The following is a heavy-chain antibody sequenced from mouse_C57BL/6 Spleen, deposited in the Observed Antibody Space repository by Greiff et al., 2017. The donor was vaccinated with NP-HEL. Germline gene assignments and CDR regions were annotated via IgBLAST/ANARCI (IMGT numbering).Heavy chain of an antibody. V-gene: IGHV1-69*01. CDR3: ARYYYGSFDD. CDR2: IDPSDSYT. Sequence: QVQLQQSGAELVMPGASVKLSCKASGYTFTSYWMHWVKQRPGQGLEWIGEIDPSDSYTNYNQKFKGKSTLTVDKSSSTAYMQLSSLTSEDSAVYYCARYYYGSFDDWGQGTTLTVSS. J-gene: IGHJ2*01. CDR1: GYTFTSYW. D-gene: IGHD1-1*01.